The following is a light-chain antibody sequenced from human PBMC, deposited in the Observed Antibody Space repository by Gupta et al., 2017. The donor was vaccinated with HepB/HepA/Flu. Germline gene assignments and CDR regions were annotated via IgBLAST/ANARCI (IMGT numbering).Light chain of an antibody. Sequence: DIQMTQSPSSLSASVGDRVTITCRASQSIITYLNWYQQKPGKAPKLLIYAASSLQSGVPSRFSGSGSGTDFTLTISSLQPEDFATYYCQQSDNTPWTFGQGTKVEIK. V-gene: IGKV1-39*01. J-gene: IGKJ1*01. CDR2: AAS. CDR1: QSIITY. CDR3: QQSDNTPWT.